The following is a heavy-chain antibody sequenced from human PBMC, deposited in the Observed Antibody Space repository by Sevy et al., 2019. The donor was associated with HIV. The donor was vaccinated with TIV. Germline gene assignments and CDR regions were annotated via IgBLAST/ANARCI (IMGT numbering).Heavy chain of an antibody. J-gene: IGHJ3*01. V-gene: IGHV3-23*01. CDR1: GFTFSSHA. CDR2: MSTCGGCT. Sequence: GGSLRLSCAVSGFTFSSHAMGWVRQAPGKGLEWVSLMSTCGGCTYYPGSVKGRFIISTDNSRTTLYLQMNSLRVEDAAVYFCARTMTHLWEAFDLWGQGTMVTVSS. D-gene: IGHD5-18*01. CDR3: ARTMTHLWEAFDL.